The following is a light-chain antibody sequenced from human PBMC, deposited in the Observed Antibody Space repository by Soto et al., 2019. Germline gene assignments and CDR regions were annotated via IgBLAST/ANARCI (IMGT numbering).Light chain of an antibody. V-gene: IGLV1-51*01. CDR1: GSNIGSNS. CDR3: GTWESYLSVAV. J-gene: IGLJ2*01. Sequence: QSFLTQPPSVSAAPGQTVTISCSGSGSNIGSNSVSWYQHVPGTAPKLLLYDNNKRPSGIPDRFFGSKSGTSATLGITGLQTADEAYYYCGTWESYLSVAVFGGGTQLTVL. CDR2: DNN.